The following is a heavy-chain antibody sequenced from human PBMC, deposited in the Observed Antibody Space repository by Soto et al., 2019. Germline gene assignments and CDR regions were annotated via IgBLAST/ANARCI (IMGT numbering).Heavy chain of an antibody. Sequence: GGSLRLSCAASGFTFSSYGMHWVRQAPGKGLEWVAVISYDGSNKYYADSVKGRFTISRDNSKNTLYLQMNSLRAEDTAVYYCAKDGFLAGSSWYDGPRPYYYYGMDVWGQGTTVTVSS. CDR1: GFTFSSYG. CDR3: AKDGFLAGSSWYDGPRPYYYYGMDV. V-gene: IGHV3-30*18. J-gene: IGHJ6*02. CDR2: ISYDGSNK. D-gene: IGHD6-13*01.